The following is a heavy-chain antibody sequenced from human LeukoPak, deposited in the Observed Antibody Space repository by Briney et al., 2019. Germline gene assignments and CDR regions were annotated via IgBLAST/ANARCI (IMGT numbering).Heavy chain of an antibody. Sequence: TLSLTCTVSGGSISSGDYYWSWIRQPPGKALEWLALIYWDDDKRYSPSLKSRLTITKDTSANQVVLTMTNMDPVDTATYYCAHRVPFSSSSTPFDYWGQGTLVTVSS. CDR2: IYWDDDK. CDR3: AHRVPFSSSSTPFDY. CDR1: GGSISSGDYY. J-gene: IGHJ4*02. D-gene: IGHD6-6*01. V-gene: IGHV2-5*08.